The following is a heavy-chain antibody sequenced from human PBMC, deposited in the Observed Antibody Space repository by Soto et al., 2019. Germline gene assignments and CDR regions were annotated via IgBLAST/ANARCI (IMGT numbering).Heavy chain of an antibody. CDR1: GFTVSNSY. V-gene: IGHV3-53*01. CDR2: IYSGGST. Sequence: GGSLRLSCAASGFTVSNSYMSWVRQAPGKGLEWVSVIYSGGSTYYADSVKGRFTISRDSSKNTLYLQMNSLRAEDTAVYYCARGFQSSFGYWGQGTQVTVSS. CDR3: ARGFQSSFGY. D-gene: IGHD2-21*01. J-gene: IGHJ4*02.